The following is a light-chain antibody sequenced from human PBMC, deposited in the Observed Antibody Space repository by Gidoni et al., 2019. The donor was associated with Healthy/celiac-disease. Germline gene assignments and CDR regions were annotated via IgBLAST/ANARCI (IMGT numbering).Light chain of an antibody. CDR3: CSYAGSSSWV. J-gene: IGLJ3*02. CDR2: EGS. Sequence: QSALTQPAPVSGSPGQSITIPCTGPTSDVGSYNLVSWYQQHPGNAPQLMIYEGSKRPSGVSNRFSGSKSGNTASLTISGLQAEDEADYYCCSYAGSSSWVFGGGTKLTVL. CDR1: TSDVGSYNL. V-gene: IGLV2-23*01.